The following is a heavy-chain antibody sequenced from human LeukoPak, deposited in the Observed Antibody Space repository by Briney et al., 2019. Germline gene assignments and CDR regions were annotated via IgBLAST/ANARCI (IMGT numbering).Heavy chain of an antibody. V-gene: IGHV3-33*08. J-gene: IGHJ4*02. D-gene: IGHD3-22*01. CDR3: ARDAGSYYDSSGYYSHPYFDY. CDR1: GFTLSSYA. Sequence: GGSLRLSCAASGFTLSSYAMSWVRQAPGKGLEWVAVIWYDGSNKYYADSVKGRFTISRDNSKNTLYLQMNSLRAEDTAVYYCARDAGSYYDSSGYYSHPYFDYWGQGTLVTVSS. CDR2: IWYDGSNK.